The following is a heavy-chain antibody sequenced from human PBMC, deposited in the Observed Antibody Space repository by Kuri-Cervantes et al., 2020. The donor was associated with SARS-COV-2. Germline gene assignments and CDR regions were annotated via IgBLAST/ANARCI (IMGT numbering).Heavy chain of an antibody. CDR2: IYPGDSDT. Sequence: GESLKIPCKGSGYSFTSYWIGWVRQMPGKGLEWMGIIYPGDSDTRYSPSVQGQVTISADKSISTAYLQWSNLKASDTAMYYCARRVVVVPAAIAGWFDPRGQGTLVTVSS. CDR3: ARRVVVVPAAIAGWFDP. J-gene: IGHJ5*02. CDR1: GYSFTSYW. V-gene: IGHV5-51*01. D-gene: IGHD2-2*01.